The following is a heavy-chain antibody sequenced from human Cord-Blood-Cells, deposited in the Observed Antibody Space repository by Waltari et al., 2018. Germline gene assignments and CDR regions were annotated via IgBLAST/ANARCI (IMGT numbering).Heavy chain of an antibody. V-gene: IGHV1-46*03. CDR3: AIFGYGYYYYGMDV. Sequence: QVQLVQSGAEVKKPGASVKVSCKASGYTFTSYYMHWVRQAPGQGLEWMGINNPSGGSRSYAQKFRGKVTMTRDTSTSTVYIELSRLRSEDTAVYYCAIFGYGYYYYGMDVWGQGTTVTVSS. D-gene: IGHD5-18*01. J-gene: IGHJ6*02. CDR1: GYTFTSYY. CDR2: NNPSGGSR.